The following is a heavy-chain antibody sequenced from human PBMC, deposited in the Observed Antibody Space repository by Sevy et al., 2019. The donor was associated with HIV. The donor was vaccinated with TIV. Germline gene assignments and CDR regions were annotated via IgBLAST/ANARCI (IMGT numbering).Heavy chain of an antibody. V-gene: IGHV3-23*01. CDR1: GFTFSSYA. Sequence: GGSLRLSCAASGFTFSSYAMSWVRQAPGKGLEWVSAISGSGGSTYYADSVKGRFTISRDNSKKTLYLQMNSLRAEDTAVYYCAKEGDSSGWYGGAYYFDYWGQGTLVTVSS. D-gene: IGHD6-19*01. J-gene: IGHJ4*02. CDR3: AKEGDSSGWYGGAYYFDY. CDR2: ISGSGGST.